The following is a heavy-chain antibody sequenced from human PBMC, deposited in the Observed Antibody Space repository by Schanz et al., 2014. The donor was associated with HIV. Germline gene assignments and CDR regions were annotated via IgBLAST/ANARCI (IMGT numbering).Heavy chain of an antibody. CDR1: GFTFSTND. Sequence: QVQLVESGGGVVQPGRSLRLSCAASGFTFSTNDMHWVRQVPGKGLEWVAVISHNGNNDYYAESVKGRVTISRDNSKNTLYLQMKSLRAEDTAMYYCAKAKGSYSATTFYFDFWGQGTLVTVSS. CDR3: AKAKGSYSATTFYFDF. CDR2: ISHNGNND. V-gene: IGHV3-30*18. J-gene: IGHJ4*02. D-gene: IGHD1-26*01.